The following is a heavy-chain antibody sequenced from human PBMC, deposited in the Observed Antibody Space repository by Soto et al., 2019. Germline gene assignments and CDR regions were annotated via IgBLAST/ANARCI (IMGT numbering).Heavy chain of an antibody. J-gene: IGHJ4*02. V-gene: IGHV3-23*01. D-gene: IGHD7-27*01. Sequence: EVQLLESGGGSVQPGGSLRLSCAASGFTFITYDMTWVRQAPGKGLEWVSVSRGSDGSTYYADSVKGRFTISRDNSKNTSYPQINSLTPHDTAIHYSLKANWGDYWAQGTLVTVSS. CDR3: LKANWGDY. CDR2: SRGSDGST. CDR1: GFTFITYD.